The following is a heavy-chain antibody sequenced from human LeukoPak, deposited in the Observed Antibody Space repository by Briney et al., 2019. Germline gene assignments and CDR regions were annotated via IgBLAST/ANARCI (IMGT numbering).Heavy chain of an antibody. CDR1: GFTFSSYG. D-gene: IGHD2-2*02. Sequence: GGSLRLSCAASGFTFSSYGMNWVRQAPGKGLEWVSGFSGSTGSTHYADSVKGRFTMSRDNPRDTLSLQMNSLRGEDTAVYYCASGGMRAKISYTYYYMDVWGKGTTVTVSS. V-gene: IGHV3-23*01. CDR3: ASGGMRAKISYTYYYMDV. CDR2: FSGSTGST. J-gene: IGHJ6*03.